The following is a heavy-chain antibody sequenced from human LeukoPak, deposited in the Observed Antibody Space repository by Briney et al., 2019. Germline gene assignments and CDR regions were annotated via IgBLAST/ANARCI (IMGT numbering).Heavy chain of an antibody. CDR1: GGTFSSYA. V-gene: IGHV1-69*05. J-gene: IGHJ6*03. CDR3: ARVITPRGMLWSGYLDYYYMDV. CDR2: IIPIFGTA. D-gene: IGHD3-3*01. Sequence: EASVKVSCKASGGTFSSYAIGWVRQAPGQGLEWMGGIIPIFGTANYAQKFQGRVTITTDESTSTAYMELSSLRSEDTAVYYCARVITPRGMLWSGYLDYYYMDVWGKGTTVTVSS.